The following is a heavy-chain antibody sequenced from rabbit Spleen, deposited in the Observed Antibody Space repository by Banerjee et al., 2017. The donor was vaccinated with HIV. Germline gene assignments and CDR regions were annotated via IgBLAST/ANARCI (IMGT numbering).Heavy chain of an antibody. V-gene: IGHV1S40*01. CDR1: GVSFSSDYY. D-gene: IGHD8-1*01. CDR2: IDSGSGGFI. CDR3: ARYSGSSFSSYGMAL. Sequence: QSLEESGGDLVKPGASLTLTCTASGVSFSSDYYMCWVRQAPGKGLEWIACIDSGSGGFIYFASWAKGRFTISKTSSTTVTLQMTSLTAAVTATYFCARYSGSSFSSYGMALWGPGTLVTV. J-gene: IGHJ6*01.